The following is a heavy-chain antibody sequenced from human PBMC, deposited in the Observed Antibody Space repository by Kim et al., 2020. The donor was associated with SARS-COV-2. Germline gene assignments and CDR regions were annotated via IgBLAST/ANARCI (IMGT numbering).Heavy chain of an antibody. D-gene: IGHD3-9*01. CDR3: AIDLGDILTGRPPYYYG. J-gene: IGHJ6*01. V-gene: IGHV3-30*04. Sequence: GGSLRLSCAASGFTFSSYAMHWVRQAPGKGLEWVAVISYDGSNKYYADSVKGRFTISRDNSKNTLYLQMNSLRAEDTAVYYCAIDLGDILTGRPPYYYG. CDR1: GFTFSSYA. CDR2: ISYDGSNK.